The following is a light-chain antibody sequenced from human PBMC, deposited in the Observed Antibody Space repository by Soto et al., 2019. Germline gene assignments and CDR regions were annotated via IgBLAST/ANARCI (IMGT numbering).Light chain of an antibody. CDR1: SGHSSYA. Sequence: QLVLTQSPSASASLGAPVKLTCTLSSGHSSYAIAWHLQQPEKGPRYLMKLNSDGSHSKGDGIPDRFSGSSSGAERYLTISSLQSEDEADYYCQTWGAGIKVFGTGTKLTVL. CDR3: QTWGAGIKV. J-gene: IGLJ1*01. CDR2: LNSDGSH. V-gene: IGLV4-69*01.